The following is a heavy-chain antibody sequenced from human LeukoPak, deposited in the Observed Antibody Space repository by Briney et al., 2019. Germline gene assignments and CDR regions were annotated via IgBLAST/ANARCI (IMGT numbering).Heavy chain of an antibody. J-gene: IGHJ4*02. Sequence: SETLSLTCAVYGGSFSDYYWSWIRQPPGKGLEWIGEINHSGSTNYNPSLKSRVTISVDTSKNQFSLKLSSVTAADTAVYYCARGRVYYYDSSGYLGYWGQGTLVTVSS. V-gene: IGHV4-34*01. D-gene: IGHD3-22*01. CDR2: INHSGST. CDR1: GGSFSDYY. CDR3: ARGRVYYYDSSGYLGY.